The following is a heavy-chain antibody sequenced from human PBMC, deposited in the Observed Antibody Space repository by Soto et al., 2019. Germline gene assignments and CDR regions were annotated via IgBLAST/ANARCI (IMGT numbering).Heavy chain of an antibody. CDR3: ARARSCRGGDFFSDY. J-gene: IGHJ4*02. Sequence: QLQLQESGSGLVKPSQTLSLTCAVSGGSVNSNIYSWSWIRQPPGKGLEWVGSICHYGNTYYNPSLNSGVTISLEESENQFSLKLISVTAADTAVYYCARARSCRGGDFFSDYWGQGTLVTVSS. D-gene: IGHD2-21*02. CDR1: GGSVNSNIYS. CDR2: ICHYGNT. V-gene: IGHV4-30-2*01.